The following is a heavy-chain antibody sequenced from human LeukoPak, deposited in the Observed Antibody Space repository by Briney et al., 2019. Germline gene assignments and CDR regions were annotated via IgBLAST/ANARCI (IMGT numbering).Heavy chain of an antibody. CDR3: AKGMVRGVILKGFDY. J-gene: IGHJ4*02. Sequence: PGGSLRLSFAASGFTFSSYGMSWVRQAPGKGLEWVSGIRAGGDNTYYADSVKGRFTISRDNSKNTLYLQMNSLRAEDTAVYYCAKGMVRGVILKGFDYWGQGTLVTVSS. V-gene: IGHV3-23*01. CDR2: IRAGGDNT. D-gene: IGHD3-10*01. CDR1: GFTFSSYG.